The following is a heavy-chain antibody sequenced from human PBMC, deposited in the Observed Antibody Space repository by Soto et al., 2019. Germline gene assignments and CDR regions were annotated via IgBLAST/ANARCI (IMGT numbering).Heavy chain of an antibody. J-gene: IGHJ6*02. CDR1: GGSISSGGGY. CDR2: IYYIGST. CDR3: ARGVAAGADYGMDV. D-gene: IGHD6-13*01. Sequence: PSETLSLTGTVSGGSISSGGGYWSWIPQHPGKGLEWIGYIYYIGSTYYNPSLQSRFTISVDTSKKKYSMKLSSVTAAYTAVYYCARGVAAGADYGMDVWGQGTTVTVSS. V-gene: IGHV4-31*03.